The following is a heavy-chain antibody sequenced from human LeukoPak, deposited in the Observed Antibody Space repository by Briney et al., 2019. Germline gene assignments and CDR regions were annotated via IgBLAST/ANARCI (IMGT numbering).Heavy chain of an antibody. J-gene: IGHJ4*02. CDR2: ISSSSSPI. CDR3: ARAAHYYDSSGYYPYPYYFDY. V-gene: IGHV3-48*01. Sequence: GGSLRLSCAASGFTFSSYSMNWVRQAPGKGLEWVSYISSSSSPIYYADSVKGRFTISRDNAKNSLYLQMNSLRAEDTAVYYCARAAHYYDSSGYYPYPYYFDYWGQGTLVTVSS. CDR1: GFTFSSYS. D-gene: IGHD3-22*01.